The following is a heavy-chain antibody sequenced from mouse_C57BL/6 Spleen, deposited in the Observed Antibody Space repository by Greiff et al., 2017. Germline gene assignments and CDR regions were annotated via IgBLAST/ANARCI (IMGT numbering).Heavy chain of an antibody. V-gene: IGHV1-64*01. CDR1: GYTFTSYW. CDR3: AKDDYDGCAY. Sequence: VQLQQPGAELVKPGASVKLSCKASGYTFTSYWMHWVKQRPGQGLEWIGMIHPNSGSTYYNEKFKSKATLTVDKSSSTAYMQLSSLTSEDSAVYYCAKDDYDGCAYWGQGTLVTVSA. CDR2: IHPNSGST. J-gene: IGHJ3*01. D-gene: IGHD2-4*01.